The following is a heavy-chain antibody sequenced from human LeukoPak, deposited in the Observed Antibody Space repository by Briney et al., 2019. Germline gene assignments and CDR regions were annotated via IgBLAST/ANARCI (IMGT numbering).Heavy chain of an antibody. V-gene: IGHV3-30*04. D-gene: IGHD2-2*01. CDR3: ARDSRVPAAIYYYYGMDV. Sequence: GGSLRLSCAASGFTFSSYAMHWVRQAPGKGLEGVAVISYDGSNKYYADSVKGRFTISRDNSKNTLYLQMNSLRAEDTAVYYCARDSRVPAAIYYYYGMDVWGQGTTVTVSS. J-gene: IGHJ6*02. CDR1: GFTFSSYA. CDR2: ISYDGSNK.